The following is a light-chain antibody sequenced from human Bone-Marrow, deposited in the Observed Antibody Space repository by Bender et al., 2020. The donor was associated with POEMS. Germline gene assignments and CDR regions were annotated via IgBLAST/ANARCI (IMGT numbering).Light chain of an antibody. CDR1: DSNIGNNY. CDR3: GAWDSSLTAGL. CDR2: DDD. Sequence: QSVLTQPPSMSAAPGQQVTISCSGTDSNIGNNYVSWYQQLPGKAPKLLLYDDDKRPSGIPARFSGSKSGTSATLAITGLQTGDEAEYYCGAWDSSLTAGLFGGGTKLTVL. J-gene: IGLJ2*01. V-gene: IGLV1-51*01.